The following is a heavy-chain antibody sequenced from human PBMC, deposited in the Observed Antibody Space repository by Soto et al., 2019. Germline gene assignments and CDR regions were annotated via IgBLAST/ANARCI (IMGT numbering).Heavy chain of an antibody. CDR1: GYTFTSYD. CDR3: PRGWRVGGGATFDWFDP. V-gene: IGHV1-8*01. D-gene: IGHD1-26*01. CDR2: MNPNSGNT. Sequence: QVQLVQSGAEVKKPGASVKVSCKASGYTFTSYDINWVRQATGQGLEWMGWMNPNSGNTGYAQKFQGRVTMTRNTSTSTAYRGLGSRRSEDTAVYYCPRGWRVGGGATFDWFDPWGQGTLVTVSS. J-gene: IGHJ5*02.